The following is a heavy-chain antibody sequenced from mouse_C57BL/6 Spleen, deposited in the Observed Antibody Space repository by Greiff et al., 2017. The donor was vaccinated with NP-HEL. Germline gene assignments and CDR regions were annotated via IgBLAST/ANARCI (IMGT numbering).Heavy chain of an antibody. V-gene: IGHV5-17*01. CDR3: GRHYGSSYEDAMDY. Sequence: EVMLVESGGGLVKPGGSLKLSCAASGFTFSDYGMHWVRQAPEKGLEWVAYISSGSSTIYYADTVKGRFTISRDNAKNTLFLQMTSLRSEDTAVYYCGRHYGSSYEDAMDYWGQGTSVTVSS. D-gene: IGHD1-1*01. CDR1: GFTFSDYG. J-gene: IGHJ4*01. CDR2: ISSGSSTI.